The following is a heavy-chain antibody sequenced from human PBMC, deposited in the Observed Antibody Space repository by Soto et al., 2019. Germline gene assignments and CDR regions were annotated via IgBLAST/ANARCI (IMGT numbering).Heavy chain of an antibody. CDR1: GFTFSSYT. CDR2: ISGSGGSP. Sequence: LRLSCAASGFTFSSYTMSWVRQAPGKGLEWVSVISGSGGSPYYADSVQGRFTISRDNPKNTLYLQMNSLRAEDTAIYYCAKARCSSTTCYVPDYWGQGTLVTVSS. J-gene: IGHJ4*02. CDR3: AKARCSSTTCYVPDY. V-gene: IGHV3-23*01. D-gene: IGHD2-2*01.